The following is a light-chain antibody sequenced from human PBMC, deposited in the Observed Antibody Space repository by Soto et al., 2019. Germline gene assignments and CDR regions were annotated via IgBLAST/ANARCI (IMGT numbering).Light chain of an antibody. CDR2: WAS. J-gene: IGKJ2*01. CDR1: QSGLYSSNNKNC. Sequence: DIVMTQSPDSLAVSLGERATINCKSSQSGLYSSNNKNCLAWYQQKPGQPPKLLIYWASTRESGVPDRFSGSGSGTDFTLTISSLQAEDVAVYYCQQYYSTPYTFGQGTKLEIK. CDR3: QQYYSTPYT. V-gene: IGKV4-1*01.